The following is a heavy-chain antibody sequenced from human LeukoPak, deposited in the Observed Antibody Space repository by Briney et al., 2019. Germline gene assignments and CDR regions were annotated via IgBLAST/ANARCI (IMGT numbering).Heavy chain of an antibody. CDR3: ARDSGEAPGSLN. Sequence: PSETLSLTCTVSGYSISSGYYWGWIRQPPGEGLEWIGSIYHSGSTYYNPSLKSRVTISVDTSKNQFSLKLSSVTAADTAVYYCARDSGEAPGSLNWGQGTLVTVSS. CDR1: GYSISSGYY. V-gene: IGHV4-38-2*02. D-gene: IGHD3-10*01. J-gene: IGHJ4*02. CDR2: IYHSGST.